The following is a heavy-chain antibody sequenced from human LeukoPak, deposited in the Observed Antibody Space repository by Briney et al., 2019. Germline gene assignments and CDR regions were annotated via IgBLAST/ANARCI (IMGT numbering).Heavy chain of an antibody. CDR1: GFTFSSYG. CDR2: TSYDGSNK. Sequence: GGSLLLSCAAPGFTFSSYGMHWVRQAPGKGLELVAVTSYDGSNKYYADSVKGRFTVSRDNSKNTLYLQMNSLRAEDTAVYYCAKDWDQYRSGCDHWGQGTLVTVSS. CDR3: AKDWDQYRSGCDH. J-gene: IGHJ4*02. D-gene: IGHD3-10*01. V-gene: IGHV3-30*18.